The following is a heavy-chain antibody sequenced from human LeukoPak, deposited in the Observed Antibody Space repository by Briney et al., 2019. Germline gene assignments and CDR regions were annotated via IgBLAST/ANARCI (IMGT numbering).Heavy chain of an antibody. D-gene: IGHD2-8*02. V-gene: IGHV4-30-2*01. CDR2: IYHSGST. J-gene: IGHJ4*02. Sequence: SETLSLTCTVSGGSISSGGYYWSWIRQPPGKGLEWIGYIYHSGSTYYNPSLKSRVTISVDRSKNQFSLKLSSVTAADTAVYYCASYVLDFDYWGQGTLVTVSS. CDR3: ASYVLDFDY. CDR1: GGSISSGGYY.